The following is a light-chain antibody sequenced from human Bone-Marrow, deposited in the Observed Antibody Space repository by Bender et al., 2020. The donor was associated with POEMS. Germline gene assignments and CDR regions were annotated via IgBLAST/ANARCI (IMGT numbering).Light chain of an antibody. CDR1: KSNIGSNS. J-gene: IGLJ2*01. Sequence: QSVLTQPPSVSGTPGQRVTMSCSGSKSNIGSNSVTWFQQFPGAAPKVLIYGDVQRPSGVPDRFSGSKSGTSASLAINGLHSEDEADYYCSTWDDGLNAVIFGGGTRLTAL. V-gene: IGLV1-44*01. CDR2: GDV. CDR3: STWDDGLNAVI.